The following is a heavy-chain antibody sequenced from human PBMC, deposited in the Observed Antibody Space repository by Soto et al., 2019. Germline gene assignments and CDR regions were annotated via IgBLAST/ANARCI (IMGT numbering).Heavy chain of an antibody. V-gene: IGHV5-51*01. J-gene: IGHJ4*02. CDR2: IYPGDSDT. Sequence: PGESLKISCKGSGYSFTSYWIGWVRQMPGKGLEWMGIIYPGDSDTRYSPSFQGQVTISADKSISTAYLQWSSLKASDTAMYYCARHAYCISTSCPIDYWGQGTLVTVSS. D-gene: IGHD2-2*01. CDR3: ARHAYCISTSCPIDY. CDR1: GYSFTSYW.